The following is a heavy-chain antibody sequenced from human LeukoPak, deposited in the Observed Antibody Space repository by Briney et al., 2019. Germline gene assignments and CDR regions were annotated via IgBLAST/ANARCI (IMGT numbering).Heavy chain of an antibody. D-gene: IGHD5-12*01. Sequence: GGSLRLSCAASGFTFRSYTMSWVRQAPGKGLEWVSAISGSGDNTYYADSVKGRFTISRDNSKNTLYLQMNSLRAEDTAVYYCARSYYSGYALDYYYYMDVWGKGTTVTISS. V-gene: IGHV3-23*01. J-gene: IGHJ6*03. CDR3: ARSYYSGYALDYYYYMDV. CDR2: ISGSGDNT. CDR1: GFTFRSYT.